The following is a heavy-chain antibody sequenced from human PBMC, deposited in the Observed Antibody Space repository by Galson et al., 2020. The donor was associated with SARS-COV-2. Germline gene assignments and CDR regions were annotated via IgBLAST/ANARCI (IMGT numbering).Heavy chain of an antibody. J-gene: IGHJ4*02. CDR3: ARARKQWLVYYFDY. D-gene: IGHD6-19*01. CDR1: GFTVSSNY. Sequence: GGSLRLSCAASGFTVSSNYMSWVRQAPGKGLEWVSVIYSGGSTYYADSVKGRFTISRDNSKNTLYLQMNSLRAEDTPVYYCARARKQWLVYYFDYWGQGTLVTVSS. V-gene: IGHV3-53*01. CDR2: IYSGGST.